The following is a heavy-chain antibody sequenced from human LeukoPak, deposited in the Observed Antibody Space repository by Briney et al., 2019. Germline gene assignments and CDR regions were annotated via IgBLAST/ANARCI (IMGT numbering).Heavy chain of an antibody. CDR3: ARSYCSSTNCYGLDYFDY. CDR2: IRNKANSYAT. CDR1: GFTLSDHY. J-gene: IGHJ4*02. D-gene: IGHD2-2*01. Sequence: GGSLRLSSATSGFTLSDHYIDWVRQAPGKGLEWVGRIRNKANSYATEYAASVKGRFTISRDDSQNSLYLQMNSLKTEDTAVYYCARSYCSSTNCYGLDYFDYWGQGTLVTVSS. V-gene: IGHV3-72*01.